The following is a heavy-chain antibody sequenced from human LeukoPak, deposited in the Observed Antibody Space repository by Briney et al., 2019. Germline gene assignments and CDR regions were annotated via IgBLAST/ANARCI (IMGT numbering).Heavy chain of an antibody. CDR2: IYFSGGT. D-gene: IGHD6-13*01. J-gene: IGHJ4*02. CDR1: GDSISSSNCY. Sequence: SETLSLTCTVSGDSISSSNCYWGWIRQPPGKGLEWIGSIYFSGGTYYNASLKSRVTISVDTSKNQFSLKLSSVTAADTAVYYCASVYSSSWYYFDYWGQGTLVTVSS. V-gene: IGHV4-39*07. CDR3: ASVYSSSWYYFDY.